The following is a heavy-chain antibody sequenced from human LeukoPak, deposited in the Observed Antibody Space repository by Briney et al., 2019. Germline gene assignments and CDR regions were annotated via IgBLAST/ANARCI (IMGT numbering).Heavy chain of an antibody. CDR1: GGSISSYY. CDR3: ARQHCSGGSCNWFDP. CDR2: IYYSGST. V-gene: IGHV4-59*08. D-gene: IGHD2-15*01. J-gene: IGHJ5*02. Sequence: SETLSLTCTVSGGSISSYYWSWIRQPARKGLEWIGYIYYSGSTNYNPSLKSRVTISVDTSKNQFSLKLSSVTAADTAVYYCARQHCSGGSCNWFDPWGQGTLVTVSS.